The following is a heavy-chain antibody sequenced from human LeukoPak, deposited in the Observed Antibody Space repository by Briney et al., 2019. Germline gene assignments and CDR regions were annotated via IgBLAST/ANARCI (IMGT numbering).Heavy chain of an antibody. CDR2: IVVGSGNT. J-gene: IGHJ4*02. CDR1: GFTFTSSA. D-gene: IGHD3-10*01. V-gene: IGHV1-58*02. Sequence: AASVKVSCKASGFTFTSSAMQWVRQARGQRLEWIGWIVVGSGNTNYAQKFQERVTITRDMSTSTAYMELSSLRSEDTAVYYCAAGVNYYGSGSYSDYWGQGTLVTVSS. CDR3: AAGVNYYGSGSYSDY.